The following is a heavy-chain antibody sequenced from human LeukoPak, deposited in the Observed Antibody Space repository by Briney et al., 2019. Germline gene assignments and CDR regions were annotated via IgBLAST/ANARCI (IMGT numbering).Heavy chain of an antibody. D-gene: IGHD5-12*01. CDR2: IIPIFGTA. Sequence: SVKVSCKAPGGSFGRYAISWVRQAPGQGLEWMGGIIPIFGTANYAQKFQGRVTITADESTSTAYMELSSLRSEDTAVYYCAFGYSGYDYFLHWGQGTLVTVSS. J-gene: IGHJ4*02. CDR1: GGSFGRYA. CDR3: AFGYSGYDYFLH. V-gene: IGHV1-69*13.